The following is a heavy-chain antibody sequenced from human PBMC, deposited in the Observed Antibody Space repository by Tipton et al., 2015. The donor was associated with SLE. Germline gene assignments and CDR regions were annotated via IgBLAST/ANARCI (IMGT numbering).Heavy chain of an antibody. CDR3: ARGSGGTSWFDP. D-gene: IGHD2-15*01. V-gene: IGHV1-18*01. CDR1: GYTFTSFG. CDR2: ISGYNGNT. J-gene: IGHJ5*02. Sequence: QSGPEVKKPGASVTVSCKASGYTFTSFGIGWVRQAPGQGLEWMGWISGYNGNTKYAQRFQGRVTMTTETSTTTAYMELRSLTSDDTAVYYCARGSGGTSWFDPWGPGTLVTVSS.